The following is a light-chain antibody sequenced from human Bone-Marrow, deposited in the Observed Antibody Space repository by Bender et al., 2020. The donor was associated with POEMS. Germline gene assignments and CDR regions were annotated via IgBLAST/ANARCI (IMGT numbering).Light chain of an antibody. CDR2: GAT. J-gene: IGLJ1*01. CDR1: NNDVGGYDY. V-gene: IGLV2-14*01. CDR3: CSSAGRFTYV. Sequence: QSALTQPAFVSGSPGQSITISCTGTNNDVGGYDYVSWYQYYPGQAPRLIIYGATNRPSDISDRFSGSKSGNTASLTISGLQAEDEADYYCCSSAGRFTYVFGTGTKVTVL.